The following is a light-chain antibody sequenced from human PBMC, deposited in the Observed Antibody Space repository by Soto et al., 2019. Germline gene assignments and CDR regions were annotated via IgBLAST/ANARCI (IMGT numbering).Light chain of an antibody. J-gene: IGKJ4*01. CDR2: SAS. Sequence: DIQVTQSPSSVSASVGDRVTTTCRTSQDVSSWLAWYQQKPGKAPELLIYSASTLQTGVPSRFSGSGSGTDFTLTISSLQPEDFATYYCQPANSFPLTFGGGTKVDIK. V-gene: IGKV1-12*01. CDR1: QDVSSW. CDR3: QPANSFPLT.